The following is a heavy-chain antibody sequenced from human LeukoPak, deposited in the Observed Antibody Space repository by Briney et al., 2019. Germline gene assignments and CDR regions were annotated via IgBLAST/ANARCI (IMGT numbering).Heavy chain of an antibody. D-gene: IGHD3-10*01. CDR2: ISWNSGSI. CDR3: AKDFRSGRQIPYWCFDL. CDR1: GFIFDDYA. Sequence: LTGGSLRLSCAASGFIFDDYAMHWVRQAPGKGLEWVSGISWNSGSIGYADSVKGRFTISRDNAKNSLYLQMNSLRAEDTALYYCAKDFRSGRQIPYWCFDLWGRGTLVTVSS. J-gene: IGHJ2*01. V-gene: IGHV3-9*01.